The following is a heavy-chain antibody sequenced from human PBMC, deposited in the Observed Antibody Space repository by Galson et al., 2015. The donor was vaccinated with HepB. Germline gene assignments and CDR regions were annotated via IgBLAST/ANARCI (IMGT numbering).Heavy chain of an antibody. CDR3: ARDPEWLRYSSGGDWSDP. CDR1: GGTFSSYT. CDR2: IISIHGIA. V-gene: IGHV1-69*04. J-gene: IGHJ5*02. Sequence: SVKVSCKASGGTFSSYTISWVRQAPGQGLEWMGRIISIHGIANYAQKFQGRVTITADKSTSTDYMEQSSLGSEDTAVYYCARDPEWLRYSSGGDWSDPWGQGTLVTVSS. D-gene: IGHD5-12*01.